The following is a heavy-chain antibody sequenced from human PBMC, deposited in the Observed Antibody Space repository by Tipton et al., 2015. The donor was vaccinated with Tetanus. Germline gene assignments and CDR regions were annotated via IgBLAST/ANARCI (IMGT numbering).Heavy chain of an antibody. D-gene: IGHD6-6*01. CDR3: ARRSVSARFDD. Sequence: TLSLTCTIYGGTFSGYYCSWIRQHPERGLEWMGYIYYTGNTYYNPSLKSRVTISVDMSKNQFSLKLRSVTAADTAVYYCARRSVSARFDDWGQGAQVTVSS. CDR1: GGTFSGYY. CDR2: IYYTGNT. V-gene: IGHV4-31*03. J-gene: IGHJ4*02.